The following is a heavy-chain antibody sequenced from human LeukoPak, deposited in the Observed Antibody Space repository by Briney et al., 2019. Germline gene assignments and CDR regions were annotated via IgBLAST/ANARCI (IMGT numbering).Heavy chain of an antibody. CDR1: GGTFSSYA. CDR3: ARAGGSYYYYMDV. J-gene: IGHJ6*03. CDR2: IIPIFGTA. Sequence: ASVKVSCKACGGTFSSYAISWVRQAPGQGLEWMGRIIPIFGTANYAQKFQGRVTITTDESTSTAYMELSSLRSEDTAVYYCARAGGSYYYYMDVWGKGTTVTVSS. V-gene: IGHV1-69*05.